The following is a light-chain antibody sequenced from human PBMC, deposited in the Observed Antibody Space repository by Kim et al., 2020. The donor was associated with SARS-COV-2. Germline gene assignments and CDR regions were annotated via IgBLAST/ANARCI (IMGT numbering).Light chain of an antibody. CDR2: WAS. J-gene: IGKJ1*01. CDR3: HQYASPPWT. V-gene: IGKV4-1*01. Sequence: DIVMTQSPDSLAVSLGERATINCKSSQSVLYSPNNKNYLAWYQQKPRQPPKLLIYWASARESGVPDRFSASGSGTDFTLTISSLQAEDVAVYYCHQYASPPWTFGQGTKVDIK. CDR1: QSVLYSPNNKNY.